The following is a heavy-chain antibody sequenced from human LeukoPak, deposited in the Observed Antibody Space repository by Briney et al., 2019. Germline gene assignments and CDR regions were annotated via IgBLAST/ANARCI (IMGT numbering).Heavy chain of an antibody. CDR2: IYTSGST. CDR1: GGSISSGSYY. J-gene: IGHJ3*02. CDR3: ARASSHGDAFDI. D-gene: IGHD6-6*01. V-gene: IGHV4-61*02. Sequence: SETLSLTCTVSGGSISSGSYYWSWIRQPAGKGLEWIGRIYTSGSTNYNPSLKSRVTISVDTSKNQFSLKLSSVTAADTAVYYCARASSHGDAFDIWGQGTMVTVSS.